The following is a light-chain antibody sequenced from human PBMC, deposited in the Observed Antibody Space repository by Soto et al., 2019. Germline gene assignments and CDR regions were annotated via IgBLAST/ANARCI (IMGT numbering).Light chain of an antibody. J-gene: IGKJ4*01. Sequence: LTQSPATLSLSPGDRATITCRASQDVSSIYLAWYQQKPGQAPRLLIYGASSRSGGIPYRFSGSGSGTDFALTISRLEPEDFAAYYCQQYRISPPTFGRGTKVDNK. CDR1: QDVSSIY. CDR3: QQYRISPPT. V-gene: IGKV3-20*01. CDR2: GAS.